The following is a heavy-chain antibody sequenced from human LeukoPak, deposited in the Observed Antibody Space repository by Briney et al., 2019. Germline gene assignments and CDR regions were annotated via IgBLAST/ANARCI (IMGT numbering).Heavy chain of an antibody. V-gene: IGHV3-48*02. Sequence: PGGSLRLSCAASGFTFSSYSMNWVRQAPGKGLEWVSYISSSGSSIFYADSVKGRFTISRDNGKNSLYLQMNSLRDDDTAVYYCARSSGYQVPTGYWGQGTLVTVSS. CDR3: ARSSGYQVPTGY. D-gene: IGHD2-2*01. CDR1: GFTFSSYS. CDR2: ISSSGSSI. J-gene: IGHJ4*02.